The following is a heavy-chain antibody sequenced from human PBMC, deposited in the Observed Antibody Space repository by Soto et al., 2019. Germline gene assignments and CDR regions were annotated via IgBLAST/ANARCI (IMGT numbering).Heavy chain of an antibody. CDR2: ISYDGSNK. CDR3: AKFQAPTDTAMVTADY. V-gene: IGHV3-30*18. J-gene: IGHJ4*02. D-gene: IGHD5-18*01. CDR1: GFTFTGYG. Sequence: SLRPACAASGFTFTGYGTRWVSQAPVKGLESVAVISYDGSNKYYADSVKGRFTISRDNSKNTLYLQMNSLTAEDTAVYYCAKFQAPTDTAMVTADYWGQGTLVTVSS.